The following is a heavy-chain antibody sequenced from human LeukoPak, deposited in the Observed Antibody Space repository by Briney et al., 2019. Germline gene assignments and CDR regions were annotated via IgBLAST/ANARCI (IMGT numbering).Heavy chain of an antibody. V-gene: IGHV3-30*04. D-gene: IGHD6-13*01. CDR1: GFTFSSYA. CDR2: ISYDGSNK. CDR3: ARGYSSSWYSLLGY. J-gene: IGHJ4*02. Sequence: GGSLRLSCAASGFTFSSYAMHWVRQAPGKGLEWVAVISYDGSNKYYADSVKGRFTISRDNSKNTLYLQMNSLRAEDTAVYYCARGYSSSWYSLLGYWGQGTLVTVSS.